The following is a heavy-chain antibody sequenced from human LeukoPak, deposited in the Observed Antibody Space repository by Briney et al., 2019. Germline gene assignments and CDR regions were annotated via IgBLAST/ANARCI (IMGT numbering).Heavy chain of an antibody. CDR1: GFTFSSFA. CDR3: AAGVIVTFYGMDV. V-gene: IGHV3-30*03. CDR2: ISSDGSSK. Sequence: GGSLRLSCAASGFTFSSFAIHWFRQAPGKGLEWVTIISSDGSSKYYADSVKGRFTISRDNSKNMLYLQMSSLRAEDTAVYYCAAGVIVTFYGMDVWGQGTTVTVSS. J-gene: IGHJ6*02. D-gene: IGHD3-16*02.